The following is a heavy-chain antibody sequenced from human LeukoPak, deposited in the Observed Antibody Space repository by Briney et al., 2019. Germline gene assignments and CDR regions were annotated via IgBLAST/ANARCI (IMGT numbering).Heavy chain of an antibody. CDR3: ARSRPYYYGSGSYYRSLYYYMDV. D-gene: IGHD3-10*01. V-gene: IGHV4-34*01. CDR2: INHSGST. Sequence: SETLSLTCAVYGGSFSGYYWSWIRQPPGKGLEWIGEINHSGSTNYNPSLKSRVTISVDTSKNQFSLKLSSVTAADTAVYYCARSRPYYYGSGSYYRSLYYYMDVWGKGTTVTVSS. J-gene: IGHJ6*03. CDR1: GGSFSGYY.